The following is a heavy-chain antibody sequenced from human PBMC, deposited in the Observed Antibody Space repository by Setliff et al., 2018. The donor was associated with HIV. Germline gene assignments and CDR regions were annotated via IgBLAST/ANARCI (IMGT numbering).Heavy chain of an antibody. V-gene: IGHV3-11*03. CDR2: ISSRSGLT. CDR1: GFTFSDYY. D-gene: IGHD3-10*01. CDR3: VTFYGGMTGWVD. J-gene: IGHJ4*02. Sequence: GGSLRLSCAASGFTFSDYYMSWIRQPPGKGLEWMAYISSRSGLTNYADSVKGRFLISRDNAKNSVYLQMNNLRVEDTALYYCVTFYGGMTGWVDWGKGALVTVSS.